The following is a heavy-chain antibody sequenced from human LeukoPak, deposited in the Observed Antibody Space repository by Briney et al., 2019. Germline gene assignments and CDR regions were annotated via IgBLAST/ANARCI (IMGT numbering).Heavy chain of an antibody. V-gene: IGHV1-46*01. J-gene: IGHJ4*02. CDR3: ARAVAGTEGGGY. D-gene: IGHD6-19*01. CDR1: GYTFTNYY. Sequence: ASVKVSCKASGYTFTNYYMHWVRQAPGQGLEWMGIINPSDGSTNYAQKFQGRVTMTRDTSTSTVYMELSSQRSEDSAIYYCARAVAGTEGGGYWGQGTLVTVSS. CDR2: INPSDGST.